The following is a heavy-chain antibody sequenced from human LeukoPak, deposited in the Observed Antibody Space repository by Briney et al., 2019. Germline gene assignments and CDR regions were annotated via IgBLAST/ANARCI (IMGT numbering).Heavy chain of an antibody. V-gene: IGHV3-30*02. CDR3: ARDRLALVRWFDP. Sequence: AGGSLRLSCAASGFTFSSYGMHWVRQAPGKGLEWVAFIRYDGSNKYYADSVKGRFTISRDNSKNTLYLQMNSLRAEDTAVYYCARDRLALVRWFDPWGQGTLVTVSS. D-gene: IGHD6-13*01. J-gene: IGHJ5*02. CDR2: IRYDGSNK. CDR1: GFTFSSYG.